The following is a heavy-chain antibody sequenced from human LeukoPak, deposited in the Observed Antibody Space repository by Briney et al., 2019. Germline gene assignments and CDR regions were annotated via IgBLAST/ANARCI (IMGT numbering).Heavy chain of an antibody. D-gene: IGHD3-16*01. V-gene: IGHV4-59*01. J-gene: IGHJ4*02. CDR1: GASMNDYF. CDR2: VNNTGRT. Sequence: PSQTLSLLCSVSGASMNDYFWGWIRQPPGRGLEWIGFVNNTGRTSYNPSLKSRVTIALDTSKNHFSLKQTSVTAADTAVYYCAGVGRGIHTWGTDSFDYWGQGGLVTVSS. CDR3: AGVGRGIHTWGTDSFDY.